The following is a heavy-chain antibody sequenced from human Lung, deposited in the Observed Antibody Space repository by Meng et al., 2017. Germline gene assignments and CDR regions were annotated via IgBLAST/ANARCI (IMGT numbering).Heavy chain of an antibody. D-gene: IGHD1-1*01. CDR3: VWDDKAVADY. V-gene: IGHV3-15*02. CDR2: IKSNTDRGTK. CDR1: GFYFNNAW. Sequence: EVYLVWFGGALVKPGGSLRLSLAAFGFYFNNAWMGWVRQTPGKGLEWVGRIKSNTDRGTKEYAAPVTGRFTISRDDSKSILYLQMSGLRIDDTGVYYCVWDDKAVADYWGQGTLVTVSS. J-gene: IGHJ4*02.